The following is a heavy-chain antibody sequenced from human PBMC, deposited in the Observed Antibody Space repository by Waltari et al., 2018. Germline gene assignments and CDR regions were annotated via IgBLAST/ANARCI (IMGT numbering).Heavy chain of an antibody. J-gene: IGHJ5*02. CDR2: IYTSWST. Sequence: QVQLQESGPGLVKPSETLSLTCTVSGGSIRRYYWTWIRQPPGKGLGWIGYIYTSWSTNYNPSLKSRVTISVDTSKNQFSLKLSSVTAADTAVYYCARDSVIGTKGSGFDPWGQGTLVTVSS. V-gene: IGHV4-4*09. CDR3: ARDSVIGTKGSGFDP. D-gene: IGHD3-10*01. CDR1: GGSIRRYY.